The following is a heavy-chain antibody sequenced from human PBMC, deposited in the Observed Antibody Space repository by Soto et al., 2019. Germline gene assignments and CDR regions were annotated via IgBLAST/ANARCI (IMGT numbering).Heavy chain of an antibody. D-gene: IGHD1-20*01. J-gene: IGHJ3*02. V-gene: IGHV4-61*01. CDR3: ARGYNWNDVNAFDI. Sequence: SETLSLTCTVSGGSISSGNYYWSWIRQPPGKGLEWIGYIYYSGSTNYNPSLRSRVTISVDRSKNQFSLKLSSVTAADTAVYYCARGYNWNDVNAFDIWGQGTMVTVSS. CDR2: IYYSGST. CDR1: GGSISSGNYY.